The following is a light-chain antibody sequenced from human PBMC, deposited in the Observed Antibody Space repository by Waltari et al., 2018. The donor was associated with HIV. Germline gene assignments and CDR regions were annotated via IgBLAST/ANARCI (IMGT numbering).Light chain of an antibody. J-gene: IGLJ2*01. CDR1: SGSIAGTY. V-gene: IGLV6-57*01. CDR3: QSYCSTSVV. CDR2: EDN. Sequence: NFMLTQPHSVSESPGKTVTISCTRSSGSIAGTYLQSYQQRPAGSPTTVITEDNQRPAGVRARIFAAIDTSATAALITSARLKAEDEADYCCQSYCSTSVVFGGGTKLTVL.